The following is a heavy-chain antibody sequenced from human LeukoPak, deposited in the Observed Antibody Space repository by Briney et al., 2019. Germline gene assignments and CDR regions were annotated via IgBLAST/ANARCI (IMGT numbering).Heavy chain of an antibody. Sequence: PGRSLRLSCAASGFTLSNYGMQWVRQAPGKGLEWVAVISYTGETKYYGDSVKGRFTISRDNSKNTLYLQMNSLRAEDTAVYYCVKETDEYSSSSSDYWGQGTLVTVSS. V-gene: IGHV3-30*18. D-gene: IGHD6-6*01. CDR2: ISYTGETK. CDR3: VKETDEYSSSSSDY. CDR1: GFTLSNYG. J-gene: IGHJ4*02.